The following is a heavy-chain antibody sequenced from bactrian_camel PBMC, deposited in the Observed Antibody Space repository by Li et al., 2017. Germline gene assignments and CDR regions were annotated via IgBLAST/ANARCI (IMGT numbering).Heavy chain of an antibody. J-gene: IGHJ4*01. CDR1: GYTDMNSC. CDR3: ARRGYDY. Sequence: HVQLVESGGGSVQAGGSLTLSCAVSGYTDMNSCMAWFRQAPGKEREGVAAYYRGSHDTSYADPVKGRFTISRDNAKNTLYLQLTSLKTEDTAMYYCARRGYDYWGQGTQVTVS. CDR2: YYRGSHDT. D-gene: IGHD7*01. V-gene: IGHV3S1*01.